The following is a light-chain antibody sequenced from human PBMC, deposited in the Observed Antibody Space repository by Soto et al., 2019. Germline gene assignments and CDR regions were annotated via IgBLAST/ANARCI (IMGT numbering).Light chain of an antibody. CDR1: QSISSY. CDR2: DAS. Sequence: EIHLTQAPSFLPASVGTRITITCRASQSISSYLNWYQQKPGKAPKLLIYDASNLETGVPSRFSGSGSGTAFTFTISSLQPEDIATYYCQQYDNPLITFGQGTRLEIK. CDR3: QQYDNPLIT. J-gene: IGKJ5*01. V-gene: IGKV1-33*01.